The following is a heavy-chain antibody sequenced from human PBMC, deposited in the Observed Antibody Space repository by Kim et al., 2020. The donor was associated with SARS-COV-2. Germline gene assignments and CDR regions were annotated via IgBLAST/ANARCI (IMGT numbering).Heavy chain of an antibody. J-gene: IGHJ3*02. CDR3: ARNGYQLLGAFDI. Sequence: YAQKFQGRVTMTRDTSISTAYMGLSRLRSDDTAVYYCARNGYQLLGAFDIWGQGTMVTVSS. V-gene: IGHV1-2*02. D-gene: IGHD2-2*01.